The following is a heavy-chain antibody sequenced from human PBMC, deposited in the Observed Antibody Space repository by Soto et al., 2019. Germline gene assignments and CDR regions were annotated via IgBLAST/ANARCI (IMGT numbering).Heavy chain of an antibody. CDR3: ARDGVYCRGTGCRNYYHYMDV. J-gene: IGHJ6*03. D-gene: IGHD2-2*01. V-gene: IGHV3-21*01. Sequence: EVQLVESGGGLVKPGGSLRLSCAASGFSFSDYSMNWVRQAPGKGLEWVSSISGSSSYIYYADSLKGRVTVSRANAEKSLDLQMNSLRAEATAVYYCARDGVYCRGTGCRNYYHYMDVWGKGTTVTVSS. CDR1: GFSFSDYS. CDR2: ISGSSSYI.